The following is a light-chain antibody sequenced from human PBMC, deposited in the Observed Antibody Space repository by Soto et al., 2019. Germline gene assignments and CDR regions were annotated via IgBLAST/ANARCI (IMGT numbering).Light chain of an antibody. CDR1: QSLEDSHGNTY. Sequence: DVVLTQPPLSLPATPGQAASISCRSSQSLEDSHGNTYLNWFQQKPGQAPRLLTPGASSRATAIPDRCSGSGSGTDSTITIRRLEPEDFAVYYYQQYGRTCGQGTKV. CDR3: QQYGRT. CDR2: GAS. V-gene: IGKV2-30*01. J-gene: IGKJ1*01.